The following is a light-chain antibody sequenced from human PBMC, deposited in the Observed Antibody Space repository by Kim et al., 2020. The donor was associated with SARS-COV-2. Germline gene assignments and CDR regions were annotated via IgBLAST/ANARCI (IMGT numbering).Light chain of an antibody. CDR1: QSVTSNY. Sequence: APGERATRTYRASQSVTSNYLAWYQQKPGQAPRLLIYGASSRATGIPDRFSRSGSGTDFTLTISRLEPEDFAVYYCQQYDSSPRAFGQGTKVDIK. CDR2: GAS. V-gene: IGKV3-20*01. CDR3: QQYDSSPRA. J-gene: IGKJ1*01.